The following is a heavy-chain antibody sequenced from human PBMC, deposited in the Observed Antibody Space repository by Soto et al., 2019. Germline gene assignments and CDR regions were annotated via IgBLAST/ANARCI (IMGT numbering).Heavy chain of an antibody. J-gene: IGHJ3*02. CDR2: MNQDANKK. D-gene: IGHD1-20*01. CDR1: GFTFKTYW. CDR3: AAYNTSRHAAFDI. V-gene: IGHV3-7*01. Sequence: VGSLRLSCEVSGFTFKTYWMSWVRQAPGKGLEWLANMNQDANKKYYVDSVKGRFTILGDSVGSSLFLRMDSLRAEDTAVYFCAAYNTSRHAAFDIWGRGTLVTVSS.